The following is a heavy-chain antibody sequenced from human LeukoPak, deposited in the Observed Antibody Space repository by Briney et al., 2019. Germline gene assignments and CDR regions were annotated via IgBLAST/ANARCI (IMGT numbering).Heavy chain of an antibody. V-gene: IGHV3-53*01. Sequence: PGGSLRLSCAASGFTVSSNYMSWVRQAPGKGLEWVSVIYSGGSTYYADSVKGRFTISRDNSKNTLYLQMNSLRAEDTAVYFCTRQSENHSLDYWGQGTLVTVSS. D-gene: IGHD2/OR15-2a*01. CDR2: IYSGGST. CDR1: GFTVSSNY. J-gene: IGHJ4*02. CDR3: TRQSENHSLDY.